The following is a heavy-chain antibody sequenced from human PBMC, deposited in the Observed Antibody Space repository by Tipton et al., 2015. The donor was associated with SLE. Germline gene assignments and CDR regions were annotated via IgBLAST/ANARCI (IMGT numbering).Heavy chain of an antibody. CDR3: ARDDLTVGAFDI. J-gene: IGHJ3*02. CDR2: IYYSGST. CDR1: GGSVSSGSFY. D-gene: IGHD4-11*01. Sequence: GLVKPSETLSLTCTVSGGSVSSGSFYWSWIRQPPGKGLEWIGYIYYSGSTNYNPSLKSRVTISVDTSKNQFSLKLSSVTAADTAVYYCARDDLTVGAFDIWGQGTMVTVSS. V-gene: IGHV4-61*01.